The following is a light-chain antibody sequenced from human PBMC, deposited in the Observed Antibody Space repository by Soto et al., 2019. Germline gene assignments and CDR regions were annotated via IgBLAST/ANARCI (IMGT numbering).Light chain of an antibody. Sequence: DIQMTQSPSALSASVGDRVTITCRASQSISGWLAWFQQKPGKAPKLLIYDASSLESGVPSRFSGSGSGTEFTLTITSLQPDDFATYYCQQYVFYRGTFVQGTKVEIK. CDR1: QSISGW. CDR2: DAS. J-gene: IGKJ1*01. CDR3: QQYVFYRGT. V-gene: IGKV1-5*01.